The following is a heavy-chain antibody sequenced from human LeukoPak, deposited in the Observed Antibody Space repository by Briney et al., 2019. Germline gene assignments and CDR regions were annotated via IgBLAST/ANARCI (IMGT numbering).Heavy chain of an antibody. CDR1: GYTFTNFD. J-gene: IGHJ4*02. CDR2: MNPHTGNT. V-gene: IGHV1-8*01. CDR3: ARAPLGPYFENSGTTFDY. Sequence: GASVRVSCKASGYTFTNFDIYWVRQATGQGLEWMGWMNPHTGNTDFAQKFQGRVTMTRDTSTSTAYMELSSLTPEDTAVYYCARAPLGPYFENSGTTFDYWGQGALVTVS. D-gene: IGHD3-22*01.